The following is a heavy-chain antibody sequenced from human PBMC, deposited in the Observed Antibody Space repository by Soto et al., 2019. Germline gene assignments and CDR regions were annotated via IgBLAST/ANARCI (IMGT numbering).Heavy chain of an antibody. Sequence: LRLSCAASGFKFSNYAMSWVRQAPGKGLEWVSLISATGGGTYYADSVKGRFTISRDNSHNTLYLQVHSLTAEDTAVYYCAKDRRAGGNSAFYFDLWGQGAQVTVSS. D-gene: IGHD3-16*01. CDR2: ISATGGGT. V-gene: IGHV3-23*01. J-gene: IGHJ5*02. CDR3: AKDRRAGGNSAFYFDL. CDR1: GFKFSNYA.